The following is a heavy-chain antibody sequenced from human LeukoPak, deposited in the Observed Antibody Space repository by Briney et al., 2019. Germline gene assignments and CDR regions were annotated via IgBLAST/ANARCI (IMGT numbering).Heavy chain of an antibody. CDR3: ARGEYGGYGYRY. Sequence: SETLSLTCAVSGGSITSSNSWSCVRQPPGKGLERIAEINHSGSTNYNPSLKSRVTISVDTSKNQFSLKLSSVTAADTAVYYCARGEYGGYGYRYWGQGTLVTVSS. CDR1: GGSITSSNS. D-gene: IGHD5-12*01. CDR2: INHSGST. J-gene: IGHJ4*02. V-gene: IGHV4-4*02.